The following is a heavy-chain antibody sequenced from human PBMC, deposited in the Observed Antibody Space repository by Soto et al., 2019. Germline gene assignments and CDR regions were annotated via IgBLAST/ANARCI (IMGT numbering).Heavy chain of an antibody. D-gene: IGHD3-10*02. CDR1: GGFIISDNW. V-gene: IGHV4-4*02. CDR2: IYHSGST. CDR3: ARGMFGGRHGTVGC. J-gene: IGHJ4*02. Sequence: SETLSLTCAVSGGFIISDNWWSWVRQPPGKGLEWIGEIYHSGSTNYNPSLKSRVTISVDKSRNQMSLKLISVTAADTAVYYCARGMFGGRHGTVGCWGQGTLVPVYS.